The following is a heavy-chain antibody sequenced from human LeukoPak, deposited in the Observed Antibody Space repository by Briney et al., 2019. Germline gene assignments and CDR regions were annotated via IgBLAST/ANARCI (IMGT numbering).Heavy chain of an antibody. CDR2: IYYSGST. CDR1: AGSIFTYY. CDR3: ARIPEASHLDYYYYYMDV. V-gene: IGHV4-59*08. J-gene: IGHJ6*03. D-gene: IGHD2-21*01. Sequence: SETLSLTCTDAAGSIFTYYWSWFRQPPGKGLEWIGYIYYSGSTNYNPSLKSRVTISVDTSKNQFSLKLSSVTGADTAVYYCARIPEASHLDYYYYYMDVWGKGTTVTVSS.